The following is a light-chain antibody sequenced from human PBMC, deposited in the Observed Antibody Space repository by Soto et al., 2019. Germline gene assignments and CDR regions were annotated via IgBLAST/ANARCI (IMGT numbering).Light chain of an antibody. CDR2: GPS. CDR3: QQYGSSPPVT. Sequence: EIVLTQSPGTLSLSPGERATLSCRASQSVSSSYLAWYQQKPGQAPRLLIYGPSIRATGIPDRFSGSGSGTDFTLTISRLEPEYFAVYYCQQYGSSPPVTFGGGTKVEIK. J-gene: IGKJ4*01. V-gene: IGKV3-20*01. CDR1: QSVSSSY.